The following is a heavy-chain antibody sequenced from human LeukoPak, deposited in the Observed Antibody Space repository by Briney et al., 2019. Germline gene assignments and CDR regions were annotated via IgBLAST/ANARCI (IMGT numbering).Heavy chain of an antibody. Sequence: SETLSLTCTVSGGSISSHYWSWIRQPPGKGLEWIAYIYYSGSTNYNPSLKSRVAISVDTSKIQLSLKLSSVTAADTAVYFCARDRGDGYNLNWFDPWGQGTLVTVSS. V-gene: IGHV4-59*11. J-gene: IGHJ5*02. CDR1: GGSISSHY. CDR3: ARDRGDGYNLNWFDP. CDR2: IYYSGST. D-gene: IGHD5-24*01.